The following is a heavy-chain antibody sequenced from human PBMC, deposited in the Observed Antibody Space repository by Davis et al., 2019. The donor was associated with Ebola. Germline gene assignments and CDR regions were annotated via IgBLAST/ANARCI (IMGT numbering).Heavy chain of an antibody. CDR1: GFPVSSNS. Sequence: PGGSLRLSCAASGFPVSSNSMSWVRQAPGKGLEWVSLIYSGGSTYYADSVKGRFTISRDNSKNTLYLQMNSLRAEDTAVYYCAKGSLYGSRSITAGMDVWGQGTTVTVSS. CDR2: IYSGGST. D-gene: IGHD4-17*01. V-gene: IGHV3-53*01. J-gene: IGHJ6*02. CDR3: AKGSLYGSRSITAGMDV.